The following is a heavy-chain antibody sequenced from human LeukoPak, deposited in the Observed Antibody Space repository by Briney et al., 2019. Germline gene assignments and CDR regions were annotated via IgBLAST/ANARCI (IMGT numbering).Heavy chain of an antibody. CDR3: ARGNRKKIVVVPAAVRYYFDY. Sequence: ASVKVSCKASGYTFTSYDINWVRQATGQGLEWMGWMNPNSGNTGYAQKFQGRVTITGNTSISTAYMELSSLRSEDTAVYYCARGNRKKIVVVPAAVRYYFDYWGQGTLVTVSS. CDR2: MNPNSGNT. CDR1: GYTFTSYD. J-gene: IGHJ4*02. V-gene: IGHV1-8*03. D-gene: IGHD2-2*01.